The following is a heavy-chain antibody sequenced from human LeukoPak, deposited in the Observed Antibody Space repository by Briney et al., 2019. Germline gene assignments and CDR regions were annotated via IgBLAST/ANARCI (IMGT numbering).Heavy chain of an antibody. V-gene: IGHV3-23*01. D-gene: IGHD3-9*01. CDR1: GFTFSSYA. CDR3: AIESGYFDWLLDY. Sequence: SGGSLRLSCAASGFTFSSYAMSWVRQAPGKGLEWVSAISGSGGSTYYADSVKGRFTISRDNSKNTLYLQMNSLRAEDTAVYYCAIESGYFDWLLDYWGQGTLVTVSS. J-gene: IGHJ4*02. CDR2: ISGSGGST.